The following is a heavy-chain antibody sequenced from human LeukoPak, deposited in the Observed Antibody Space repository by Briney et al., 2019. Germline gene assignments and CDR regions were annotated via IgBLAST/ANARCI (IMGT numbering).Heavy chain of an antibody. CDR1: GGSISSYY. J-gene: IGHJ3*02. D-gene: IGHD5-12*01. V-gene: IGHV4-4*07. Sequence: SETLSLTCTVSGGSISSYYWSWIRQPAGKGLEWIGRIYTSGSTNYNPSLKSRVTMSVDTFKNQFSLKLSSVTAADTAVYYCARDRDGYDEGDAFDIWGQGTMVTVSS. CDR2: IYTSGST. CDR3: ARDRDGYDEGDAFDI.